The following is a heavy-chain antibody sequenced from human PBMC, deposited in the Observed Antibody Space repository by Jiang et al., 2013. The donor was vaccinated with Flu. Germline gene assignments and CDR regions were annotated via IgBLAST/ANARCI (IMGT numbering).Heavy chain of an antibody. V-gene: IGHV1-24*01. CDR3: TTLWGLDY. J-gene: IGHJ4*02. CDR1: GDTLTELS. Sequence: GAEVKKPGASVKISCKVFGDTLTELSIHWVRQAPGKGLEWMGGFSQEDRDTIFAEKFQGRVTMTEDTSLETSYMELRSLTSEDTAVYYCTTLWGLDYWGQGTLVTVSS. CDR2: FSQEDRDT. D-gene: IGHD1-26*01.